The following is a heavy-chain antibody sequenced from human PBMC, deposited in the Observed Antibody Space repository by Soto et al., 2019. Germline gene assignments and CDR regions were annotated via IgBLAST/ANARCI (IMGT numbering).Heavy chain of an antibody. V-gene: IGHV3-49*03. D-gene: IGHD2-2*01. CDR3: TRLVDVLVPAYFDY. CDR1: EFTFGAYA. CDR2: IRSKAYGGTP. Sequence: GGSLRLSCTASEFTFGAYAMSWFRQAPGKGLEWVGFIRSKAYGGTPEYAASVKGRFTISRDDSKSIAYLQMNRLKTEDTVVYYCTRLVDVLVPAYFDYWGQGTLVTVSS. J-gene: IGHJ4*02.